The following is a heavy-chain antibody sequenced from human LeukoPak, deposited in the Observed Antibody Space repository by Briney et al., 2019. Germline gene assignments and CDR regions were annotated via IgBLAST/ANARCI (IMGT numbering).Heavy chain of an antibody. J-gene: IGHJ3*02. CDR2: ISSSSSYI. CDR3: ARALPSPLYSGSYADAFDI. Sequence: TGGSLRLSCAASGFIFSNFSMNWVRQAPGKGLEWVSSISSSSSYIYYADSVKGRFTISRDNAKNSLYLQMNSLRAEDTAVYYCARALPSPLYSGSYADAFDIWGQGTMVTVSS. V-gene: IGHV3-21*01. CDR1: GFIFSNFS. D-gene: IGHD1-26*01.